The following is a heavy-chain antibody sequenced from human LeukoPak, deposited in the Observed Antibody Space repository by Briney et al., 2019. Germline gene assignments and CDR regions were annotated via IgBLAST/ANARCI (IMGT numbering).Heavy chain of an antibody. CDR2: IYYSGST. CDR3: ARAPIVITFGGVIGGFDY. CDR1: GGSISSYY. D-gene: IGHD3-16*02. V-gene: IGHV4-59*01. J-gene: IGHJ4*02. Sequence: SETLSLTCTVSGGSISSYYWSWIRQPPGKGLEWIGYIYYSGSTNYNPSLKSRVTISVDTSKNQFSLKLSSVTAADTAVYYCARAPIVITFGGVIGGFDYWGQGTLVTVSS.